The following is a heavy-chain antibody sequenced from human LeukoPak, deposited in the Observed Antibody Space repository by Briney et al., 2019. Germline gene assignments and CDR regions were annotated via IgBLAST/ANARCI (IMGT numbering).Heavy chain of an antibody. Sequence: PGGSLRLSCAASGFTFSSYSMNWVRQAPGKGLEWVAIITATGDTAYYADSVKGRFTISRDNSRNTAYMQMDSLRAEDTAIYYCAGDRNSDWYSPLDYWGQGSQVTVSP. J-gene: IGHJ4*02. CDR2: ITATGDTA. V-gene: IGHV3-23*01. CDR3: AGDRNSDWYSPLDY. D-gene: IGHD6-19*01. CDR1: GFTFSSYS.